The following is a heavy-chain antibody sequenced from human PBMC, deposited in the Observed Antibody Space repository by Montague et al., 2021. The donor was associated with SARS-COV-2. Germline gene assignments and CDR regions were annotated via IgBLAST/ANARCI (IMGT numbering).Heavy chain of an antibody. D-gene: IGHD3-22*01. CDR1: GGSISSSSYY. CDR3: ARFPTSYYYDSKAAPATPDAFDI. J-gene: IGHJ3*02. CDR2: IYYSGST. V-gene: IGHV4-39*01. Sequence: SETLSLTCTVSGGSISSSSYYWGWIRQPPGKGLEWIGSIYYSGSTYYNPPLKSRVTISVATSKNQFSLKLSSVTAADTAVYYCARFPTSYYYDSKAAPATPDAFDIWGQGTMVTVSS.